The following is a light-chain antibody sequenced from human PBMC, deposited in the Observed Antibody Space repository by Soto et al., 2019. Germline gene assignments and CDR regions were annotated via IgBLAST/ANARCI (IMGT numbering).Light chain of an antibody. CDR1: QSVNSNY. CDR2: GAS. CDR3: QHYNSYSEA. Sequence: EIVLTQSPGTLSLSSGERATLSCRASQSVNSNYLAWYQHKPGQAPRLLIYGASSRATGIPDRFSGSGSGTEFTLTISSLQPDDFATYYCQHYNSYSEAFGQGTKVDIK. J-gene: IGKJ1*01. V-gene: IGKV3-20*01.